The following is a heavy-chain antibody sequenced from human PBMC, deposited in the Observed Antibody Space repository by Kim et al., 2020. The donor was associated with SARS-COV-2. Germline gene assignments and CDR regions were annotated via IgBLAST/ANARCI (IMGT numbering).Heavy chain of an antibody. V-gene: IGHV3-23*01. CDR1: GFTFSSYA. J-gene: IGHJ5*02. CDR3: ARVAGYSGTSSLDL. CDR2: TSGSGGSS. D-gene: IGHD1-26*01. Sequence: GGSLRLSCVASGFTFSSYALSWVRQAPGKGLEWVSTTSGSGGSSYYADSVMGRFIISRDSSKNTLYLQMSGLRAEDTAMYFCARVAGYSGTSSLDLWGQGALVTVSS.